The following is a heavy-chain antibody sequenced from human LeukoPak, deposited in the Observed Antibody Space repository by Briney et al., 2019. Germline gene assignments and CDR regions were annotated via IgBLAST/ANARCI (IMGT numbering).Heavy chain of an antibody. CDR3: ARDRGYSYGTGYYYYGMDV. J-gene: IGHJ6*04. Sequence: GASVKVSCKASGYTFTSYYMHWVRQAPGQGLEWMGIINPSGSSTSYAQKFQGRVTMTRDTSTSTVYMELSSLRSEDTAVYYCARDRGYSYGTGYYYYGMDVWGKGTTVTVSS. CDR1: GYTFTSYY. CDR2: INPSGSST. V-gene: IGHV1-46*01. D-gene: IGHD5-18*01.